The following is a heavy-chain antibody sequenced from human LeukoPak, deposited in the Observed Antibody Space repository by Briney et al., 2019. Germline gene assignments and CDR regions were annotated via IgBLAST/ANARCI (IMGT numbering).Heavy chain of an antibody. CDR2: IYHSGST. D-gene: IGHD6-13*01. Sequence: SQTLSLTCTVSGGSISGGGYYWTWIRQPPGKGLEWIGYIYHSGSTYSNASLKSRVTISVDTYKNQFSLKLSSVTAADTAVYYCAREAGDSRSFDYWGQGTLVTVSS. V-gene: IGHV4-31*03. J-gene: IGHJ4*02. CDR1: GGSISGGGYY. CDR3: AREAGDSRSFDY.